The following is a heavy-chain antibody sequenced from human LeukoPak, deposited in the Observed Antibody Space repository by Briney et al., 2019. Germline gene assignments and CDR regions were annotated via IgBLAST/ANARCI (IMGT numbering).Heavy chain of an antibody. V-gene: IGHV4-61*02. Sequence: PSETLSLTCTVSGDSISSGSYYWSWIRQPAGKGLEWIGRIYTSGSTNYNPSLKSRVTISVDTSKNQFSLKLSSVTAADTAMYYCARDVGYCTGSSCYLNWFDPWGQGTLVTVSS. CDR2: IYTSGST. J-gene: IGHJ5*02. CDR1: GDSISSGSYY. CDR3: ARDVGYCTGSSCYLNWFDP. D-gene: IGHD2-2*01.